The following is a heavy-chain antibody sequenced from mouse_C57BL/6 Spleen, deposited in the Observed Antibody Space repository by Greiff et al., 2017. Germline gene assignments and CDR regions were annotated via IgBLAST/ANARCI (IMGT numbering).Heavy chain of an antibody. V-gene: IGHV1-55*01. CDR2: IYPGSGST. CDR3: ASDCGSSYSYWYFDV. D-gene: IGHD1-1*01. Sequence: QVQLQQPGAELVKPGASVKMSCKASGYTFTSYWITWVKQRPGQGLEWIGDIYPGSGSTNYNEKFKSKATLTVDTSSSTAYMQLSSLTSEDSAVYYCASDCGSSYSYWYFDVWGTGTTVTVSS. CDR1: GYTFTSYW. J-gene: IGHJ1*03.